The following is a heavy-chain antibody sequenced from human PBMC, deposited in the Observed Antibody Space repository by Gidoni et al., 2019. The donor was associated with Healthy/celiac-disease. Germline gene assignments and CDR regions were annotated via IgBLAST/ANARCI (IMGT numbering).Heavy chain of an antibody. CDR2: ISWNSGSI. Sequence: EVQLVESGGGLVQPGRSLRLSCAASGFTFDDYAMHWVRQAPGKGLEWVSGISWNSGSIGYADSVKGRFTISRDNAKNSLYLQMNSLRAEDTALYYCAKDRVAVAGRLVDYWGQGTLVTVSS. J-gene: IGHJ4*02. CDR3: AKDRVAVAGRLVDY. D-gene: IGHD6-19*01. CDR1: GFTFDDYA. V-gene: IGHV3-9*01.